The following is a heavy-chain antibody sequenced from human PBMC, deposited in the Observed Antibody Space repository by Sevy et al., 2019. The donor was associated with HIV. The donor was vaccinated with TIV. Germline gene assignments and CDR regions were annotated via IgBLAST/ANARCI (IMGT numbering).Heavy chain of an antibody. CDR1: XXXFSNYW. Sequence: GGSLRLSCATSXXXFSNYWMHWVRLLPGKGLEWVSRITRDGSSTSYADSVKGRFTISRDNAKNTLHLQMISLRAEDSALYYCVRDNLGYTYGYXSXWGQGSLVTVSS. D-gene: IGHD5-18*01. CDR3: VRDNLGYTYGYXSX. V-gene: IGHV3-74*01. J-gene: IGHJ4*02. CDR2: ITRDGSST.